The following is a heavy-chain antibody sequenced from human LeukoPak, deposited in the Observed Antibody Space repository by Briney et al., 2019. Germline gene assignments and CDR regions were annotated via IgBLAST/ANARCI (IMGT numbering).Heavy chain of an antibody. J-gene: IGHJ4*02. CDR3: AGATTVEEGWYF. CDR2: IYRGGST. CDR1: GLTVSSNY. Sequence: LRLSCAAAGLTVSSNYMSWVRPPARDGLELVSVIYRGGSTYYADSVKGRFTISRHNPKNTLYLQMNSLRAEDTAVYYCAGATTVEEGWYFWGQGTLVTVSS. V-gene: IGHV3-53*04. D-gene: IGHD4-23*01.